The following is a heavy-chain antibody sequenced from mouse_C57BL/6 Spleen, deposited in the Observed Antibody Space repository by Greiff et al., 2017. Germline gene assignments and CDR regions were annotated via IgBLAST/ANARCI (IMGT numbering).Heavy chain of an antibody. CDR1: GYTFTSYW. Sequence: QVQLQQPGAELVKPGASVKLSCKASGYTFTSYWMHWVKQRPGQGLEWIGMIHPNSGSTNYNEKFKSKATLTVEKSSSTAYMQLSSLTSEDSAVYYCASARYYCHDYWGQGTTLTVSS. V-gene: IGHV1-64*01. CDR3: ASARYYCHDY. CDR2: IHPNSGST. J-gene: IGHJ2*01. D-gene: IGHD2-3*01.